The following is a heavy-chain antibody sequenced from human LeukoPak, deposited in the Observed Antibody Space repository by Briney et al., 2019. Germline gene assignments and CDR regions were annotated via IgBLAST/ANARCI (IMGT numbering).Heavy chain of an antibody. CDR3: ATDPSFTMVRGVTDY. J-gene: IGHJ4*02. V-gene: IGHV1-24*01. CDR2: FDPEDGET. Sequence: ASVKVSCKASGYTFTSYYMHWVRQAPGKGLEWMGGFDPEDGETIYAQKFQGRVTMTGDTSTDTAYMELSSLRSEDTAVYYCATDPSFTMVRGVTDYWGQGTLVTVSS. CDR1: GYTFTSYY. D-gene: IGHD3-10*01.